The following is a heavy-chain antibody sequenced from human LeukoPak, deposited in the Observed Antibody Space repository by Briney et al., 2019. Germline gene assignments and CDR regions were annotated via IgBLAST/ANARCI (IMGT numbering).Heavy chain of an antibody. D-gene: IGHD2-2*01. Sequence: ASVKVSCKASGYTFTGYYIHWVRQAPGQGLEWMGWINPNSGGTNYAQKFQGRVIMTRDTSISTAYMELRSLSSDDTAVYFCARLGIGVVPSAMLGDYYFDYWGQGTLVTVSS. J-gene: IGHJ4*02. CDR2: INPNSGGT. V-gene: IGHV1-2*02. CDR3: ARLGIGVVPSAMLGDYYFDY. CDR1: GYTFTGYY.